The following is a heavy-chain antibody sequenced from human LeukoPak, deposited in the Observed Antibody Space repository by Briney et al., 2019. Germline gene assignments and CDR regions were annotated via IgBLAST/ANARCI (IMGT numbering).Heavy chain of an antibody. CDR1: GFIFSVYS. Sequence: GGCLRLSCEASGFIFSVYSMNWVRQAPGKGLEWVSSISFTSSYIYYADSVKGRFTVSRDNAKNLMYLQMNSLRAEDTAVYYCARAPRRDGYNFYYYYMDVWGKGTTVTVSS. J-gene: IGHJ6*03. CDR3: ARAPRRDGYNFYYYYMDV. V-gene: IGHV3-21*06. D-gene: IGHD5-24*01. CDR2: ISFTSSYI.